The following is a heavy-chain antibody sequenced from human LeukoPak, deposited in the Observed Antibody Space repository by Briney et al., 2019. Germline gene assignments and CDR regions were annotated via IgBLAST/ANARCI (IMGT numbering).Heavy chain of an antibody. CDR2: ISAYNGNT. CDR3: ARGFGYSYGHPSYYYGMDV. D-gene: IGHD5-18*01. CDR1: GYTFTSYG. J-gene: IGHJ6*02. V-gene: IGHV1-18*01. Sequence: ASVKVSCKASGYTFTSYGISWVRQAPGQGLEWMGWISAYNGNTNYAQKLQGRVTMTTDTSTSTAYMELRSLRSDDTAVYYCARGFGYSYGHPSYYYGMDVWGQGTTVTVSS.